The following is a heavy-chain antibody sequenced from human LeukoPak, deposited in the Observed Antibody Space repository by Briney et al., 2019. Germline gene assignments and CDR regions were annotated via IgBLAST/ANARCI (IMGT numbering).Heavy chain of an antibody. CDR3: AKDLSKGLLYRRGMYYFDY. V-gene: IGHV3-30*02. Sequence: PGGSLRLSCAASGFMFSNYGMHWVRQAPGKGLEWVTFIRYDGSNKYYADSVKGRFTVSRDNSKNTLYLQMNSLRAEDTAVYYCAKDLSKGLLYRRGMYYFDYWGQGTLVTVSS. D-gene: IGHD3-10*01. CDR2: IRYDGSNK. CDR1: GFMFSNYG. J-gene: IGHJ4*02.